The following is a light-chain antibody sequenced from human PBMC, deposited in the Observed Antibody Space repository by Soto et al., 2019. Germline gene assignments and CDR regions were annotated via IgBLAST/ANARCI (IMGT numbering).Light chain of an antibody. V-gene: IGLV2-14*01. CDR2: DVT. CDR1: SSDFGGYNY. J-gene: IGLJ1*01. CDR3: TSYTSSSTPYV. Sequence: QSVLTQPASVSGSPGQSITISCTGTSSDFGGYNYVSWYQQHPVKAPKLMIYDVTNRPSGVSDRFSGSKSGNTASLTISGLQADDEADYSCTSYTSSSTPYVFGTGTKGTVL.